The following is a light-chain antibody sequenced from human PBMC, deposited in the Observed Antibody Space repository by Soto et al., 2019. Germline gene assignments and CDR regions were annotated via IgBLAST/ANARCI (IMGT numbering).Light chain of an antibody. CDR2: GNN. V-gene: IGLV1-40*01. J-gene: IGLJ3*02. CDR3: QSYDSSLSSSV. Sequence: QSVLTQPPSVSGAPGQRVTISCTGSSSNIGARYDVHWYQQLPGTAPKLLIYGNNNRPSGVPDRFSGSKSGTSASLAITGLQAEDEADYYCQSYDSSLSSSVFGGGTKLTVL. CDR1: SSNIGARYD.